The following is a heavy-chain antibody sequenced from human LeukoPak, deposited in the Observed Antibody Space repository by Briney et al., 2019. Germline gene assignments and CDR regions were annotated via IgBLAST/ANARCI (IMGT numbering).Heavy chain of an antibody. CDR1: GFTFSSYW. Sequence: GGSLRLSCAASGFTFSSYWMSWVRQAPGKGQEWVANIKQDGSEKYYVDSVKGRFTISRDNAKNSLYLQMNSLRAKDTAVYYCARGGGYGDFFDYWGQGTLVTVSS. CDR2: IKQDGSEK. J-gene: IGHJ4*02. D-gene: IGHD4-17*01. CDR3: ARGGGYGDFFDY. V-gene: IGHV3-7*05.